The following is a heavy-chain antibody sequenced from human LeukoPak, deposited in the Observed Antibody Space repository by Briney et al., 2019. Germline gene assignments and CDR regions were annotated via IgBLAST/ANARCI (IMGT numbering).Heavy chain of an antibody. D-gene: IGHD6-13*01. CDR1: GFTFSDYY. J-gene: IGHJ1*01. CDR3: ARGRRYSSYEYFQH. V-gene: IGHV3-11*04. CDR2: ISSSGSTI. Sequence: PGGSLRLSCAASGFTFSDYYMSWIRQAPGKGLEWVSYISSSGSTIYYADSVKGRFTISRDNAKNSLYLQMNSLRAEDTAVYYCARGRRYSSYEYFQHWGQAPWSPSPQ.